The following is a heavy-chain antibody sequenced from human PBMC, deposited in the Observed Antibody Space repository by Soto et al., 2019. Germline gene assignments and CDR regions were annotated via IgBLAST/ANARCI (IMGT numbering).Heavy chain of an antibody. V-gene: IGHV1-69*12. CDR1: GGTFSSYA. J-gene: IGHJ5*02. CDR3: ARDRGPSSGYYPYWFDP. CDR2: IIPIFGTA. Sequence: QVQLVQSGAEVKKPGSSVKVSCKASGGTFSSYAITWVRQALGQGLEWMGGIIPIFGTANYAQKFQARVTISADEATSTAYMELSSLRSGGTAVYYCARDRGPSSGYYPYWFDPWGQGTLVTVYS. D-gene: IGHD3-22*01.